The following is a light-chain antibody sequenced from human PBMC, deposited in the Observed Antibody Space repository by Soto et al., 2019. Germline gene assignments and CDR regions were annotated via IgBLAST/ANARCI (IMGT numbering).Light chain of an antibody. CDR1: QSVSSSY. V-gene: IGKV3-20*01. CDR3: QQYGSSPEIT. Sequence: MDLKPSPGTLSLSPVSRSTLCVRSSQSVSSSYLAWYQQKPGQAPRLLIYGASSRATGIPDRFSGSGSGTDFTLTISRLEPEDFAVYYCQQYGSSPEITFGPGTRWIS. J-gene: IGKJ3*01. CDR2: GAS.